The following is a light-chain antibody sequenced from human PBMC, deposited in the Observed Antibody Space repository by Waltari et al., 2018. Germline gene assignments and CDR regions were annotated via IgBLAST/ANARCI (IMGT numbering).Light chain of an antibody. Sequence: EIVMTQSPATLSVSPGARAPLSCRASQSVSSNLAWYQQKPGPAPRLLIYGASTRATGIPARFSGSGSGTEFTLTISSLQSEDFAVYYCQQYNNWPLTFGGGTKVEIK. V-gene: IGKV3-15*01. J-gene: IGKJ4*01. CDR2: GAS. CDR3: QQYNNWPLT. CDR1: QSVSSN.